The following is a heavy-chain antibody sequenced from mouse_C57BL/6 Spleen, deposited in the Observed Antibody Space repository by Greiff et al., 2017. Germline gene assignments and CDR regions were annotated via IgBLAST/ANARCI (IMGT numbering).Heavy chain of an antibody. Sequence: QVQLQQSGAELVKPGASVKLSCKASGYTFTSYWMQWVKQRPGQGLEWIGEIDPSDSYTNYNQKFKGKATLTVDTSSSTAYMQLSSLPSEDSAVYYCARGSTVVATTSGYFDYWGQGTTLTVSS. CDR1: GYTFTSYW. CDR2: IDPSDSYT. D-gene: IGHD1-1*01. CDR3: ARGSTVVATTSGYFDY. J-gene: IGHJ2*01. V-gene: IGHV1-50*01.